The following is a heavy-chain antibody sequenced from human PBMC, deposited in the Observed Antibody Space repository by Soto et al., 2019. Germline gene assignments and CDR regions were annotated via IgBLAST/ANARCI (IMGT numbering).Heavy chain of an antibody. CDR3: ATLSDPMIPLLFDY. Sequence: PGGSLRLSCAASGFTFSSYGMHWVRQAPGKGLEWVAVISYDGSNKYYADSVKGRFTISRDNSKNTLYLQMDSLRAEDTAVYYCATLSDPMIPLLFDYWGQGTLVTVSS. CDR1: GFTFSSYG. J-gene: IGHJ4*02. D-gene: IGHD3-22*01. CDR2: ISYDGSNK. V-gene: IGHV3-30*03.